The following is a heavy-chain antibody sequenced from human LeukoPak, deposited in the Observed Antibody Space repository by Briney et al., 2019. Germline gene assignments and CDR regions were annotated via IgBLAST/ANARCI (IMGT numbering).Heavy chain of an antibody. CDR3: ARGHLDFWSGYPLATNFDY. J-gene: IGHJ4*02. CDR1: GGSISSYY. CDR2: IYYSGST. Sequence: SETLSLTCTVSGGSISSYYWSWIRQPPGKGLEWIGYIYYSGSTNYNPSLKSRVTISVDTSKNQFSLKLSSVTAADTAVYYCARGHLDFWSGYPLATNFDYWGQGTLVTVSS. V-gene: IGHV4-59*12. D-gene: IGHD3-3*01.